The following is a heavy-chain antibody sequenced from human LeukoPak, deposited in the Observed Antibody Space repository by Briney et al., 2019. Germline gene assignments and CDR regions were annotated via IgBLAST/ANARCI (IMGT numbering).Heavy chain of an antibody. Sequence: PGGSLRLSCAASGFTFSSYTMHWVRQAPGKGLEWVAIISYDGSNKYYADFVRGRFTISRDNSKNTLYLQMNSLRVEDTAVYYCARSSCSSTSCSINYGMDVWGQGTTVTVSS. CDR3: ARSSCSSTSCSINYGMDV. D-gene: IGHD2-2*01. V-gene: IGHV3-30-3*01. CDR1: GFTFSSYT. CDR2: ISYDGSNK. J-gene: IGHJ6*02.